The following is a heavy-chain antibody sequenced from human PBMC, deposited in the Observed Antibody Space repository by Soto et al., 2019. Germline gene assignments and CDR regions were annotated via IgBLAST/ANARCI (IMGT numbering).Heavy chain of an antibody. CDR3: ARDPYCSGGSCYFTVNYMDV. Sequence: GGSLRLSCAASGFTFSSYSMNWVRQAPGKGLEWVSSISSSSSYIYYADSVKGRFTISRDNAKNSLYLQMNSLRAEDTAVYYCARDPYCSGGSCYFTVNYMDVWGKGTTVTVSS. CDR2: ISSSSSYI. CDR1: GFTFSSYS. D-gene: IGHD2-15*01. J-gene: IGHJ6*03. V-gene: IGHV3-21*01.